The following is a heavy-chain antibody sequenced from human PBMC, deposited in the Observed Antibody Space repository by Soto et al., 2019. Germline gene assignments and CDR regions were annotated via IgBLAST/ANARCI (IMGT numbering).Heavy chain of an antibody. V-gene: IGHV5-51*01. CDR2: IYPGDSDT. CDR1: GYSFNIYW. CDR3: ASSGVNYYYGMDV. D-gene: IGHD6-19*01. J-gene: IGHJ6*02. Sequence: ESLTISYKGSGYSFNIYWIGWVRQMPGKGLEWMGIIYPGDSDTRYSPSFQGQVTISADKSISTAYLQWSSLKASDTAMYYCASSGVNYYYGMDVWGQGTTVTVS.